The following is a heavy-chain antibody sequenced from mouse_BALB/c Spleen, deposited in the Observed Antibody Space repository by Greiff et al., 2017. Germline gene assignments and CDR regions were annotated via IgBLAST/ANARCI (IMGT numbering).Heavy chain of an antibody. D-gene: IGHD2-10*01. CDR3: ASRPAYYGNYEGAMDY. CDR2: ISSGSSTI. V-gene: IGHV5-17*02. CDR1: GFTFSSFG. Sequence: EVKVIESGGDLVKPGGSRKLSCAASGFTFSSFGMHWVRQAPEKGLEWVAYISSGSSTIYYADTVKGRFTISRDNPKNTLFLQMTSLRSEDTAMYYCASRPAYYGNYEGAMDYWGQGTSVTVSS. J-gene: IGHJ4*01.